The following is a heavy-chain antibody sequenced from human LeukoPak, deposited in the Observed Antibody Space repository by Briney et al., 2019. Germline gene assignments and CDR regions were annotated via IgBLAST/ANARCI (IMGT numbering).Heavy chain of an antibody. D-gene: IGHD5-12*01. CDR1: GLTFGDYD. J-gene: IGHJ4*02. Sequence: PGGSLRLSCAASGLTFGDYDVHSVRQAPGKGLEWVTFISYDGSNQYYADSVKGRFTISRDNSQNTVYLQMDSLRAEDAAVYYCATVDMVAIISDSWGQGTLVTVSS. CDR3: ATVDMVAIISDS. CDR2: ISYDGSNQ. V-gene: IGHV3-30*04.